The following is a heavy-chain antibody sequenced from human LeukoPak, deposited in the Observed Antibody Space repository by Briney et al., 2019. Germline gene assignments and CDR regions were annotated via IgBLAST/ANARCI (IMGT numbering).Heavy chain of an antibody. J-gene: IGHJ6*02. CDR3: ATYTNWVAGDV. D-gene: IGHD7-27*01. V-gene: IGHV3-7*01. CDR2: IKDDGSET. Sequence: PGGSLRLSCGTSGFTFNKGWMSWVRQAPGKGPEWVASIKDDGSETFHADSVRGRFTISRDNARGTLYVQMNTLRAEDTAVYYCATYTNWVAGDVWGQGTTVTVSS. CDR1: GFTFNKGW.